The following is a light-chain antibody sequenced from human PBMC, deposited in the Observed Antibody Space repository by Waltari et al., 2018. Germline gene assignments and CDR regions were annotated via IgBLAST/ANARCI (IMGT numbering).Light chain of an antibody. V-gene: IGLV3-25*03. J-gene: IGLJ2*01. CDR3: QSGDSSGTYEV. CDR1: SLTTKY. Sequence: SSELTQPPSVSVSPGQTARITCTGDSLTTKYVYWYHQKAGQAPALVTHKDTERPSGIPARFAGSSSGTKVTLIISGVQAEDEADYYCQSGDSSGTYEVFGGGTKLTVL. CDR2: KDT.